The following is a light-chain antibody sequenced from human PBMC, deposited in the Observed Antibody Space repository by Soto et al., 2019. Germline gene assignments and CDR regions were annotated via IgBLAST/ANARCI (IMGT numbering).Light chain of an antibody. CDR3: HQYNKWPPIT. J-gene: IGKJ5*01. Sequence: EIVLTQSQGTLYLSPGARSTLSCRASQTVTRNYLAWYQQKPGQSPRLLIFDASTRATGSPARFSGSGSGTEFTLTIRNLQSEDLAVYYCHQYNKWPPITFGQGTRLEIK. V-gene: IGKV3-15*01. CDR1: QTVTRN. CDR2: DAS.